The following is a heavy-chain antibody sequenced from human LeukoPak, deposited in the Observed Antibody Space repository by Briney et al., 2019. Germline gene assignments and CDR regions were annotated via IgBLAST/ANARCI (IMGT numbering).Heavy chain of an antibody. J-gene: IGHJ4*02. CDR3: ARETSYSYGLDY. CDR1: GFTFSSYS. D-gene: IGHD5-18*01. Sequence: PGGSLRLSCAASGFTFSSYSMNWVRQAPGKGLEWVSSISSSSSYIYYADSVKGRFTISRDNAKNSLYLQMNSLRAEDTAVYYCARETSYSYGLDYWGQGTLVTVSS. CDR2: ISSSSSYI. V-gene: IGHV3-21*01.